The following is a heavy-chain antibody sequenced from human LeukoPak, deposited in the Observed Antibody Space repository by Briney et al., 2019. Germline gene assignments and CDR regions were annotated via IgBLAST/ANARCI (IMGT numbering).Heavy chain of an antibody. CDR2: ISYDGSNK. D-gene: IGHD6-13*01. J-gene: IGHJ5*02. V-gene: IGHV3-30*04. CDR3: AGTRSSSWYDWFDP. Sequence: GGSLRLSCTASGFTFGDYAMSWFRQAPGKGLEWVAVISYDGSNKHYADCVKGRFTISRDNSKNTLYLQMNSLRAEDTAVYYCAGTRSSSWYDWFDPWGLGTLVTVSS. CDR1: GFTFGDYA.